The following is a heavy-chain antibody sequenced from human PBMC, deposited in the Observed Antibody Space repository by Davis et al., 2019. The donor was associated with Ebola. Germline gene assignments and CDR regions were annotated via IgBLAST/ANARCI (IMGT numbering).Heavy chain of an antibody. D-gene: IGHD6-13*01. Sequence: PGGSLRLSCAASGFTFSSYSMNWVRQAPGKGLEWVSSISSSSSYIYYADSVKGRFTISRDNAKNSLYLQMNSLRAEDTAVYYCARAPRYSSSWSWTPGDAFDIWGQGTMVTVSS. CDR2: ISSSSSYI. V-gene: IGHV3-21*01. CDR3: ARAPRYSSSWSWTPGDAFDI. CDR1: GFTFSSYS. J-gene: IGHJ3*02.